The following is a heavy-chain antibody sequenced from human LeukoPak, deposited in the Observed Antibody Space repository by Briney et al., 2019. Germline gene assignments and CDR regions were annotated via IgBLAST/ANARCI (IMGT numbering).Heavy chain of an antibody. CDR2: INPSGGST. CDR1: GYTFTSYY. J-gene: IGHJ5*02. D-gene: IGHD2-2*01. V-gene: IGHV1-46*01. CDR3: ARDRAPIVVVPAAKSRWFDP. Sequence: ASVNVSCKASGYTFTSYYMHWVRQAPGQGLEWMGIINPSGGSTSYAQKFQGRVTMTRDTSTSTVYMELSSLRSEDTAVYYCARDRAPIVVVPAAKSRWFDPWGQGTLVTVSS.